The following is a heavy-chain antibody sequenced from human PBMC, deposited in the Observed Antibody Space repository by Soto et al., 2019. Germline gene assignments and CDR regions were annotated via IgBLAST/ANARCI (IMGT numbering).Heavy chain of an antibody. D-gene: IGHD1-26*01. J-gene: IGHJ5*02. CDR3: ATGGGPDWFDP. CDR1: GFTVSSKY. V-gene: IGHV3-66*01. CDR2: IYNGGST. Sequence: EVQLVESGGGLVQAGGSLRLSCAASGFTVSSKYMSWVRQAPGKGLESVSIIYNGGSTFYADSVKGRFTISRDTSKNTLYLQMNSLRGEDTAVYYCATGGGPDWFDPWGQGTLVTVSS.